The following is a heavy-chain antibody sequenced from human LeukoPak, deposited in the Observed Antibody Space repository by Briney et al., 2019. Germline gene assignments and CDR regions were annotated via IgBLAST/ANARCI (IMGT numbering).Heavy chain of an antibody. CDR2: ISSSGSMI. J-gene: IGHJ3*02. Sequence: GGSLRLSCAASGFTFSDYYMSWIRQAPGKGLEWVSYISSSGSMIYYADSVKGRFTISRDNAKNSLSLQMNSLRAEDTAVYYCARDWEYQLLWGHAFDIWGQGTMVTVSS. CDR3: ARDWEYQLLWGHAFDI. CDR1: GFTFSDYY. V-gene: IGHV3-11*01. D-gene: IGHD2-2*01.